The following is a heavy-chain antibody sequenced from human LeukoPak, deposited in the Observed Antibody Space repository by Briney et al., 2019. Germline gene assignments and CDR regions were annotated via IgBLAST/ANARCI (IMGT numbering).Heavy chain of an antibody. CDR3: AKLLGTVTTYDS. D-gene: IGHD2/OR15-2a*01. CDR1: GFTFSRNW. CDR2: INPDGSQK. Sequence: GGSLRLSCEASGFTFSRNWMSWVRQAPGKGLGGVASINPDGSQKFYVDSVKGRYTISRDNTKSSLYLEMNSLGAEDTAMYYCAKLLGTVTTYDSWGQGTRVTVSS. V-gene: IGHV3-7*01. J-gene: IGHJ4*02.